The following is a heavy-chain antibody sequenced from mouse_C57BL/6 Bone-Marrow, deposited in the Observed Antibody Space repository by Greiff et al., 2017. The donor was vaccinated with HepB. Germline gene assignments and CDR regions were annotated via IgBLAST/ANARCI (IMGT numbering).Heavy chain of an antibody. D-gene: IGHD2-4*01. J-gene: IGHJ4*01. Sequence: VQLVESGGDLVKPGGSLKLSCAASGFTFSSYGMSWVRQTPDKRLEWVATISSGGSYTYYPDSVKGRFTISRDNAKNTLYLQMSSLKSEDTAMYYCARPYYDSWGQGTSVTVSS. CDR2: ISSGGSYT. CDR1: GFTFSSYG. CDR3: ARPYYDS. V-gene: IGHV5-6*01.